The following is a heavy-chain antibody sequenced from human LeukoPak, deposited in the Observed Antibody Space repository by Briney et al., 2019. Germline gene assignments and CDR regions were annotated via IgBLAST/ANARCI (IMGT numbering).Heavy chain of an antibody. V-gene: IGHV3-21*01. CDR1: GFTFSSYG. Sequence: GGSLRLSCAASGFTFSSYGVIWVRQAPGEGLEWVSSITSSSYKYYADSVKGRFTISRDNAKNSLYLQMNSLRAEDTAVYYCARVLDSGNYYFDYWGQGTLVSVSS. J-gene: IGHJ4*02. D-gene: IGHD1-26*01. CDR2: ITSSSYK. CDR3: ARVLDSGNYYFDY.